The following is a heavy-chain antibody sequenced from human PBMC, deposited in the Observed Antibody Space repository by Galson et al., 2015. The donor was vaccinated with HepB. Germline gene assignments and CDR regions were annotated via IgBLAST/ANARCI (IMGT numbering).Heavy chain of an antibody. CDR2: ISGSGAMT. V-gene: IGHV3-23*01. J-gene: IGHJ4*02. CDR3: AKAEPAAYSISSYDL. CDR1: GFIFSNYA. D-gene: IGHD6-6*01. Sequence: SLRLSCATSGFIFSNYAMTWVRQAPGKGLEWVSAISGSGAMTYYLQSVRGRFTISRDNSKNTLFLILNSLRAEDTAVYFCAKAEPAAYSISSYDLWGQGTLVTVSS.